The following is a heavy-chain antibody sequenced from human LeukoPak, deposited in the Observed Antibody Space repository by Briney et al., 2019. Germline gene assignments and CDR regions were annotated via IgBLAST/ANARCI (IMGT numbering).Heavy chain of an antibody. V-gene: IGHV3-30-3*01. CDR2: ISYDGSNK. J-gene: IGHJ4*02. D-gene: IGHD3-9*01. CDR3: ARGGTYYDILTGYDY. Sequence: PGRSLRLSCAASGFTFSSYAMHWVRQAPGKGLEWVAVISYDGSNKYYADSVKGRFTISRDNSKNTLYLQMNSLRAEDTAVYYCARGGTYYDILTGYDYWGQGTLVTVSS. CDR1: GFTFSSYA.